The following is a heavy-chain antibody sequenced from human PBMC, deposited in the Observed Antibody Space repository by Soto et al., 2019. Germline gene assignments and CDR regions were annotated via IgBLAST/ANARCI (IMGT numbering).Heavy chain of an antibody. J-gene: IGHJ4*02. CDR3: ARSGSSGYYLYY. CDR2: ISAYNGNT. CDR1: GYTFTSYG. Sequence: QVQLVQSGAEVKEPGASVKVSCKASGYTFTSYGLNCVRQAPGQGLEWMGWISAYNGNTNYAQKFQGRVTMPTDTSTSTSYMELRSLRSDDTAGYYCARSGSSGYYLYYWGQGTLVTVSA. V-gene: IGHV1-18*01. D-gene: IGHD3-22*01.